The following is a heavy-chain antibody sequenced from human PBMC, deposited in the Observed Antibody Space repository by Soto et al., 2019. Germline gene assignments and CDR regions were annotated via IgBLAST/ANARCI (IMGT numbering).Heavy chain of an antibody. CDR1: GESTSGTIYY. J-gene: IGHJ4*02. Sequence: SETLSLTCIVSGESTSGTIYYWGWIRQPPGKGLEWIGSIHYSGSTYYNPSLKSRVTISVDTSKNHFSLKLTSVTAADTAVYYCARPGGSGWFYFDSWGQGSQVTVSS. D-gene: IGHD6-13*01. V-gene: IGHV4-39*02. CDR3: ARPGGSGWFYFDS. CDR2: IHYSGST.